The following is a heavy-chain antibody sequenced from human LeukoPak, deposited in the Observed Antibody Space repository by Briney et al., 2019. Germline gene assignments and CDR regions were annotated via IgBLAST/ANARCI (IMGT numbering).Heavy chain of an antibody. CDR1: GFTFSSYA. CDR2: ISYDGSNK. V-gene: IGHV3-30-3*01. Sequence: GGSLRLSCAASGFTFSSYAMHWVRQAPGKGLEWVAVISYDGSNKYYADSVKGRFTISRDNSKNTLYLQMNSLRAEDTAVYYCARGAEQLDPTFDYRGQGTLVTVSS. D-gene: IGHD6-13*01. J-gene: IGHJ4*02. CDR3: ARGAEQLDPTFDY.